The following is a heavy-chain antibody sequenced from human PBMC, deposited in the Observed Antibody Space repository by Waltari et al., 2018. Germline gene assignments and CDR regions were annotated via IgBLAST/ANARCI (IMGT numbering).Heavy chain of an antibody. J-gene: IGHJ6*03. CDR3: ARDYSYDSNYMDV. V-gene: IGHV3-30-3*01. CDR1: GFTFSSNA. D-gene: IGHD3-16*01. Sequence: QVQLVESGGGVVQPGRSLRLSCAASGFTFSSNAMHWVRQAPGKGLEYVAVMSSDGSYRYYADSVRGRFTISRDNSKYTLYLQMNSLRGDDTAVYYCARDYSYDSNYMDVWGKGTAVTISS. CDR2: MSSDGSYR.